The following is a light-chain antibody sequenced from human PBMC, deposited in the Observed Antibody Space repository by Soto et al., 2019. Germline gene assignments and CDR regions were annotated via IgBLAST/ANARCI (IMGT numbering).Light chain of an antibody. J-gene: IGKJ1*01. V-gene: IGKV3-15*01. CDR1: QSVSSK. CDR3: QHYSTWLWT. Sequence: EIVMTQSPATLSVSPGERATLSCRASQSVSSKLAWYQQKPGQGPRLLIYGASTRATGIPARFSGSGSETVFTLTISSLQSEDFAVYYCQHYSTWLWTFGQGTKVEIK. CDR2: GAS.